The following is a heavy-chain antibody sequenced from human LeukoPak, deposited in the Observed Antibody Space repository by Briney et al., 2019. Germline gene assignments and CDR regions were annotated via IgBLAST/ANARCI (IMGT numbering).Heavy chain of an antibody. Sequence: SATLSLTCTVSGGSISSYYWSWIRQPPGKGLEWIGYMYHTGHTMYNSSLKSRVTMSLDTSNNHFSLRLSSVAAADTAVYYCARHPFATPFDYWGPGTVVTVSS. CDR1: GGSISSYY. V-gene: IGHV4-59*08. CDR2: MYHTGHT. CDR3: ARHPFATPFDY. D-gene: IGHD2-15*01. J-gene: IGHJ4*02.